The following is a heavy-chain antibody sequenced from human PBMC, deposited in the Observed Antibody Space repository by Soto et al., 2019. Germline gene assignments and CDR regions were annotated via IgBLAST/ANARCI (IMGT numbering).Heavy chain of an antibody. D-gene: IGHD3-3*01. CDR3: ARAAIFGVVIIRNWFDP. J-gene: IGHJ5*02. CDR1: DGSISSGGYY. Sequence: LSLPCTVSDGSISSGGYYWSWIRQHPGNGLEWIGYIYYSGSTYYNPSLKSRVTISVDTSKNQFSLKLSSVTAADTAVYYCARAAIFGVVIIRNWFDPWGQGTLVTVSS. V-gene: IGHV4-31*03. CDR2: IYYSGST.